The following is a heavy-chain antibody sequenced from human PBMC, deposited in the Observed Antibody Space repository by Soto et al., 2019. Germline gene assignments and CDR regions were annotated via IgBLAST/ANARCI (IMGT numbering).Heavy chain of an antibody. V-gene: IGHV4-34*01. J-gene: IGHJ5*02. CDR2: INRRGST. D-gene: IGHD3-22*01. CDR3: ARRDDSSAYCFDP. CDR1: GGSFSVDY. Sequence: PSETLSLTCAIYGGSFSVDYWSWVRQPPGKGLEWIGEINRRGSTSYNPSLKSRVTISVDTSKNQFSLSLYSVTAADTAIYYCARRDDSSAYCFDPWGQGTLVTVSS.